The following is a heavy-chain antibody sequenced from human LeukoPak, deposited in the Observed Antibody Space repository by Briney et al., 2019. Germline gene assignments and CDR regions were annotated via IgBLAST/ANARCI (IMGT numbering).Heavy chain of an antibody. CDR2: ISSDRSSK. J-gene: IGHJ4*02. CDR1: GFTFSSYD. D-gene: IGHD3-10*01. Sequence: PGRSLRLSCAASGFTFSSYDMHWVRQAPGKGLEWVAVISSDRSSKYYADSVKGRFTISRDNSRNTLYLHMNSLRPEDTAVYYCAKENTGDFDYWGQGTLVTVSS. V-gene: IGHV3-30*18. CDR3: AKENTGDFDY.